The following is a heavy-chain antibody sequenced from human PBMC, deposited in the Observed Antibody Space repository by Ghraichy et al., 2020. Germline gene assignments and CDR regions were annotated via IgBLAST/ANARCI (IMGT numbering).Heavy chain of an antibody. CDR2: ISGSGGST. CDR3: AKVDILTGCYAIDAFDI. J-gene: IGHJ3*02. V-gene: IGHV3-23*01. Sequence: GGSLRLSCAASGFTFSSYAMSWVRQAPGKGLEWVSAISGSGGSTYYADSVKGRFTISRDNSKNTLYLQMNSLRAEDTAVYYCAKVDILTGCYAIDAFDIWGQGTMVTVSS. D-gene: IGHD3-9*01. CDR1: GFTFSSYA.